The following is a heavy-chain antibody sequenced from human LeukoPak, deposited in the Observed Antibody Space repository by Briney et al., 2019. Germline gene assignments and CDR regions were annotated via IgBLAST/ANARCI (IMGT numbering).Heavy chain of an antibody. D-gene: IGHD3-10*01. CDR2: ISGGDGST. Sequence: GGSLRLSCAASGFTFSSYDMSWVRQAPGKGLEWVSTISGGDGSTCFADSVKGRFTISRDNSKNTLYLQMNSLRAEDTAIYYCATSYYGSGSFSYRDYWGQGTLVTVSS. J-gene: IGHJ4*02. V-gene: IGHV3-23*01. CDR3: ATSYYGSGSFSYRDY. CDR1: GFTFSSYD.